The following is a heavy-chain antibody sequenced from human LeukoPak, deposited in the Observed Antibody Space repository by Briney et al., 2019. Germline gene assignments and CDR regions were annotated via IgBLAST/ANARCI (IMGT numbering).Heavy chain of an antibody. CDR3: ARDPGSDYYDSSGLFGAFDI. D-gene: IGHD3-22*01. V-gene: IGHV1-18*01. CDR2: ISAYNGNT. Sequence: GASVKVSCKASGYTFTSYGISWVRQAPGQGLEWMGWISAYNGNTNYAQKLQGRVTMTTDTSTSTAYMELRSLRSDDTAVYYCARDPGSDYYDSSGLFGAFDIWGQGTMVTVSS. CDR1: GYTFTSYG. J-gene: IGHJ3*02.